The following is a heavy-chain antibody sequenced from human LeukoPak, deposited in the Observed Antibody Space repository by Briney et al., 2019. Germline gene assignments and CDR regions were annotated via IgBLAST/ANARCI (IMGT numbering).Heavy chain of an antibody. Sequence: SETLSLTCAVYGGSFSGYYWSWIRQPSGKGLEWIGEINHSGSTNYNPSLKSRVTISVDTSKNQFSLKLSSVTAADTAVYYCARGSGYGSGSYYKNFGNWFDPWGQGTLVTVSS. CDR2: INHSGST. D-gene: IGHD3-10*01. V-gene: IGHV4-34*01. J-gene: IGHJ5*02. CDR1: GGSFSGYY. CDR3: ARGSGYGSGSYYKNFGNWFDP.